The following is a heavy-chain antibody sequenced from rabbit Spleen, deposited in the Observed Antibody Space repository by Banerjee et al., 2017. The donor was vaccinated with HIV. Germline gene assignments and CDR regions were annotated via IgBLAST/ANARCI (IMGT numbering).Heavy chain of an antibody. CDR1: GFDFSSYG. V-gene: IGHV1S47*01. CDR2: IDLVFGST. D-gene: IGHD1-1*01. J-gene: IGHJ4*01. CDR3: VRGASSSGYYNL. Sequence: QEQLEESGGGLVKPGASLTLTCKASGFDFSSYGVSWVRQAPGKGLEWIGYIDLVFGSTFYANWVNGRFTISSHNAQNTLYLQVNSLTAADTATYFCVRGASSSGYYNLWGQGTLVTVS.